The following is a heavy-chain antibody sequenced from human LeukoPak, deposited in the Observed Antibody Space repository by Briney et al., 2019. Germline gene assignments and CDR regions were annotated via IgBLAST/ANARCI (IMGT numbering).Heavy chain of an antibody. CDR1: GFTFSTFG. Sequence: GRSLRLPCAASGFTFSTFGMHWVRQAPGKGLEWVALISFEGSNKYYVDSVKGRFTISRDNAKNSLFLQMNSLRVEDTAFYYCTKGSGSWVDYWGQGTLVTVSS. CDR3: TKGSGSWVDY. CDR2: ISFEGSNK. J-gene: IGHJ4*02. V-gene: IGHV3-30*18. D-gene: IGHD2-15*01.